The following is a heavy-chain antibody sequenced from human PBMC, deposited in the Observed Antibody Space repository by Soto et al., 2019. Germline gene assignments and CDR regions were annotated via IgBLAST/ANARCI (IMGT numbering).Heavy chain of an antibody. CDR2: IRSKANTYAT. J-gene: IGHJ3*02. Sequence: GGSLRLSCAASGFTFSGSAMHWVRQASGKGLEWVGHIRSKANTYATAYAASVKGRFTISRDDSKDTAYLQMNSLKTEDTAVYYCSRHTSGPATDAFDIWGQGTMVTVS. D-gene: IGHD2-8*02. V-gene: IGHV3-73*01. CDR3: SRHTSGPATDAFDI. CDR1: GFTFSGSA.